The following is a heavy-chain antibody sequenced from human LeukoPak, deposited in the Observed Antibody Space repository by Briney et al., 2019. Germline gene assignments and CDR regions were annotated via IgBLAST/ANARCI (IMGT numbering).Heavy chain of an antibody. J-gene: IGHJ6*02. CDR2: IYYSGST. Sequence: SETLSLTCSVSGGSISTYYWSWIRQPQGKGLGWIGYIYYSGSTNYNPSLKSRVIISVDTSKNQFSLDLTSVTAADSAVYFCARSYSNFYYGMDVWGQGTAVTVSS. CDR1: GGSISTYY. CDR3: ARSYSNFYYGMDV. V-gene: IGHV4-59*01. D-gene: IGHD4-11*01.